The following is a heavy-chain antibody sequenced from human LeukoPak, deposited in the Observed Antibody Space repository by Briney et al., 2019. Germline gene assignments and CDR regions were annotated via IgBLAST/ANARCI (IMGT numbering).Heavy chain of an antibody. CDR2: ISGSGGST. Sequence: GGSLRLSCVASGFTFSNYAMSWARQAPRQGLEWVSAISGSGGSTYYADSVKGRFTISRDNSKNTMYLQMNSLRAEDTAVYYCTKGTIWLPFDYWGQGTLVTVSS. CDR3: TKGTIWLPFDY. V-gene: IGHV3-23*01. CDR1: GFTFSNYA. D-gene: IGHD5-18*01. J-gene: IGHJ4*02.